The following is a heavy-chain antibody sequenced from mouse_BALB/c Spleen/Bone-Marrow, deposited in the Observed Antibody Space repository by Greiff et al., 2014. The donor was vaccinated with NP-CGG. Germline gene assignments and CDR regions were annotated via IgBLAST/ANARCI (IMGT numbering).Heavy chain of an antibody. CDR3: ARKSQRAYDSMIY. CDR2: IYSGDFST. CDR1: GYTFTSFY. Sequence: QVQLKDSGPELVKPGASVRISCKASGYTFTSFYIHWVRQRPGQGLEWIGWIYSGDFSTKYNEKFKGKATLTADKSSSTASMQLSSLTSEDSAVYFCARKSQRAYDSMIYWGQGTSVTVSS. J-gene: IGHJ4*01. D-gene: IGHD2-4*01. V-gene: IGHV1S56*01.